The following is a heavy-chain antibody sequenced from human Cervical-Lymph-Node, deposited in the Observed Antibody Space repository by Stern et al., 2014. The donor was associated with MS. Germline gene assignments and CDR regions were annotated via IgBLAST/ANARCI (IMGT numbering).Heavy chain of an antibody. J-gene: IGHJ4*02. D-gene: IGHD4-17*01. CDR3: AHWGHYGDYEADFDY. V-gene: IGHV2-5*02. CDR1: GFSLTTNGVG. Sequence: QVTLRESGPTLVKPTQTLTLTCTFSGFSLTTNGVGVGWIRKPPGKALESLAVIYWDDDKRYSPSLKNRLTITKDTSKDQVVLTMTNMDPVDTATYYCAHWGHYGDYEADFDYWGQGTLVTVSS. CDR2: IYWDDDK.